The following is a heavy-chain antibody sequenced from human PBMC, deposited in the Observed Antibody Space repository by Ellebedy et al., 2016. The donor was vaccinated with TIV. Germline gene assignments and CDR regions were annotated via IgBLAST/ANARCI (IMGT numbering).Heavy chain of an antibody. Sequence: ASSVKVSCKASGYTFSSYYMHWVRPAPGQGLEWMGIINPSGGSTNYAQNLQGRVTMTRDTSTSTVYMDLSSLTSEDTAVYYCARSRRSGWLHTPDYWGQGTLVIVSS. CDR3: ARSRRSGWLHTPDY. CDR2: INPSGGST. D-gene: IGHD6-19*01. CDR1: GYTFSSYY. J-gene: IGHJ4*02. V-gene: IGHV1-46*04.